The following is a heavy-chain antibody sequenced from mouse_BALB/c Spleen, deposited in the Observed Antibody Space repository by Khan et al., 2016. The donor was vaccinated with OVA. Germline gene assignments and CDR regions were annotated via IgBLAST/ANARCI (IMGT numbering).Heavy chain of an antibody. Sequence: EVQLQESGPELMKPGASVKISCKASGYSFTSYYIHWLMQSHGKSLEWIGYIDPFSGGTTYNQKFKGQATLTVDKSSSPAYIHLSNLTSEDSAVYYCTRHGYVAWFTYWGQGTLVTVSA. J-gene: IGHJ3*01. CDR2: IDPFSGGT. CDR3: TRHGYVAWFTY. CDR1: GYSFTSYY. D-gene: IGHD2-2*01. V-gene: IGHV1S135*01.